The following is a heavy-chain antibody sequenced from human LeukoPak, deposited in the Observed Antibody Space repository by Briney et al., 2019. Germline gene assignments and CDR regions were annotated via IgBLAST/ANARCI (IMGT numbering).Heavy chain of an antibody. CDR2: MLDTVTT. V-gene: IGHV4-59*11. D-gene: IGHD5-18*01. Sequence: SETLSLTCAVSGASMSTHYWSRIRQPPGKGLEWIGYMLDTVTTKDNPSLKSRFTLSADTSKNQFSLRLTSVTAADTAVYYCATIKRGNIFGYFDFWGQGIPVTVSS. J-gene: IGHJ4*02. CDR1: GASMSTHY. CDR3: ATIKRGNIFGYFDF.